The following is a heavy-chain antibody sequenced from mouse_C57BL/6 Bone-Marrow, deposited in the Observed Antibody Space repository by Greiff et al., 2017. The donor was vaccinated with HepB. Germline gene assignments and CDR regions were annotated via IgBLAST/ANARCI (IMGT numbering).Heavy chain of an antibody. J-gene: IGHJ4*01. CDR2: IHPNSGST. Sequence: QVQLQQPGAELVKPGASVKLSCKASGYTFTSYWMHWVKQRPGQGLEWIGMIHPNSGSTNYNEKFKSKATLTVDKSSSTAYMQLSSLTSEDSAVYYCARGVDYYGSSVYAMDYWGQGTAGTVSS. CDR3: ARGVDYYGSSVYAMDY. CDR1: GYTFTSYW. V-gene: IGHV1-64*01. D-gene: IGHD1-1*01.